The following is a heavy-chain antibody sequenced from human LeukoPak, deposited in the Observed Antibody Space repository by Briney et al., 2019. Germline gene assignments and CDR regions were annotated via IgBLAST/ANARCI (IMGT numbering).Heavy chain of an antibody. V-gene: IGHV3-53*01. CDR1: GFTVSSKY. CDR3: ASVTMVRGPHFDY. D-gene: IGHD3-10*01. Sequence: PGGSLRLSCAASGFTVSSKYMSWVRQAPGKGLEWVSVMYSGGSTYYADSVEGRFTISRDSSKNTVYLQMSSLRAEGTAVYYCASVTMVRGPHFDYWGQGTLVTVSS. CDR2: MYSGGST. J-gene: IGHJ4*02.